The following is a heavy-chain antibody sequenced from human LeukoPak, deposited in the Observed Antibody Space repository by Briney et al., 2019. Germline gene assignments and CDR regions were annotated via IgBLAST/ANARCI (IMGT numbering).Heavy chain of an antibody. D-gene: IGHD6-13*01. CDR1: GGSFSGYY. V-gene: IGHV4-34*01. CDR3: ARGRGYSSSWQFDY. J-gene: IGHJ4*02. CDR2: INHSGST. Sequence: SETLSLTCAVYGGSFSGYYWSWIRQPPGKGLEWIGGINHSGSTNYNPSLKSRVTISVDTSKNQFSLKLSSVTAADTAVYYCARGRGYSSSWQFDYWGQGTLVTVSS.